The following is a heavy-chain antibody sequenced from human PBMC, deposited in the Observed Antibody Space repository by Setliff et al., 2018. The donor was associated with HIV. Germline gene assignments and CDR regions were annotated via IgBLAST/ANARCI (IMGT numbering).Heavy chain of an antibody. CDR3: AEDTGLYGWGSLNAFDM. J-gene: IGHJ3*02. CDR2: ISWDGDST. V-gene: IGHV3-43D*03. D-gene: IGHD3-10*01. Sequence: GGSLRLSCAASGFTFDDYAMHWVRQAPGKGLEWVSLISWDGDSTYYADSIKGRFTISRDNSKNSLYLQMNSLRAEDTALYYCAEDTGLYGWGSLNAFDMWGQGTTVTVSS. CDR1: GFTFDDYA.